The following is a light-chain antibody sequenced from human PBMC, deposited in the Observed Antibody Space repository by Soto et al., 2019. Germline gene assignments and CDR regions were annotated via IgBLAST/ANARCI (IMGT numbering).Light chain of an antibody. Sequence: EIVLTQSPATLSLSPGERATLSCRASQSVSNYLAWYQQKPGQAPRLLIYDASNRATGIPARFSGSGSGTDFTLTISGLDPEDFAVYYCQQRSNWPLLTFGGGTKVEIK. CDR2: DAS. J-gene: IGKJ4*01. CDR1: QSVSNY. V-gene: IGKV3-11*01. CDR3: QQRSNWPLLT.